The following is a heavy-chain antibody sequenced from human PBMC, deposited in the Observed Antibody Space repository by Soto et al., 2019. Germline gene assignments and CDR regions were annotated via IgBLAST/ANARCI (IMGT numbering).Heavy chain of an antibody. Sequence: ASLKVSCKAAGYTFTGYYMHWVRQTPGQGLVWIGWINPNSGGTNYAQKFQGRVTMTRDTSISTAYMELSRLRSDDTAVYYCARDSGGSGIAVAGIDAFDIWGQGTMVTVSS. V-gene: IGHV1-2*02. CDR3: ARDSGGSGIAVAGIDAFDI. J-gene: IGHJ3*02. D-gene: IGHD6-19*01. CDR2: INPNSGGT. CDR1: GYTFTGYY.